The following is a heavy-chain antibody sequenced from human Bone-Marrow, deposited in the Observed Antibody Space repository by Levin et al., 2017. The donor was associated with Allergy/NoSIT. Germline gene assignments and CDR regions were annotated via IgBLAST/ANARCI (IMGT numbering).Heavy chain of an antibody. CDR3: ARVAFVILPATNSFDL. V-gene: IGHV3-53*01. CDR1: GFTVSSNY. D-gene: IGHD2-2*01. Sequence: GESLKISCAASGFTVSSNYMTWVRQAPGKGLQWVSVIYSSGSTYYADSVKGRFTISRDNAKNTLYLQMNGLTAEDTAIYYCARVAFVILPATNSFDLWGQGTMVTVSS. J-gene: IGHJ3*01. CDR2: IYSSGST.